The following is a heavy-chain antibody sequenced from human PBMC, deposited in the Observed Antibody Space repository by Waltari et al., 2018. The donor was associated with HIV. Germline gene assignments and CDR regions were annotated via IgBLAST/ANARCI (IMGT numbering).Heavy chain of an antibody. D-gene: IGHD3-16*01. J-gene: IGHJ4*02. CDR2: IYHSGST. CDR3: TGSSWVPYY. V-gene: IGHV4-31*03. Sequence: QVQLQESGPGLVRPSQTLSLTCTVSGGSISSHGYSWSWIRQSPGKGLEWIGYIYHSGSTYYTPSRKSRVSISMDTSKNQFSLNVRSATAADTAVYYCTGSSWVPYYWGQEILVTVSS. CDR1: GGSISSHGYS.